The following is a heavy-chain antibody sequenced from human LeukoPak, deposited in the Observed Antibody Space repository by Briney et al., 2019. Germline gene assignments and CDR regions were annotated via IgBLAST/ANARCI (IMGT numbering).Heavy chain of an antibody. V-gene: IGHV4-34*01. Sequence: PSETLSLTCAVYGGSFSGYYWSWIRQPPGKGLEWIGEINHSGSTNYNTSLKSRVTISVDTSKNQFSLKLSSVTAADTAVYYCARAISRYCSSTSCSKGGHFVYWGQGTLVTVSS. J-gene: IGHJ4*02. CDR1: GGSFSGYY. D-gene: IGHD2-2*01. CDR3: ARAISRYCSSTSCSKGGHFVY. CDR2: INHSGST.